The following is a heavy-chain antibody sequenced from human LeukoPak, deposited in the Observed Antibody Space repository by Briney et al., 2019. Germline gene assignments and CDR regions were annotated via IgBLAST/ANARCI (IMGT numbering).Heavy chain of an antibody. J-gene: IGHJ4*02. V-gene: IGHV3-30*01. CDR1: GFTFSNYA. D-gene: IGHD3-10*01. CDR3: ARDSTYYYDSGCSGPHYFDN. CDR2: ISSGGTYE. Sequence: PGGSLRLSCAASGFTFSNYAMHWVRQAPGKGLEWVSLISSGGTYEYYADSVKGRFTISRDNSKNTLYLQLNSLRAEDTAVYYCARDSTYYYDSGCSGPHYFDNWGQGTLVTVSS.